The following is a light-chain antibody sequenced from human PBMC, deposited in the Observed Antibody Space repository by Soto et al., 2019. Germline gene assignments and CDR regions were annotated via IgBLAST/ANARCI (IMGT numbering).Light chain of an antibody. CDR1: QDITNY. Sequence: DIQMTQSPSSLSASVGDRVTITCQASQDITNYLNWYQQMPGKAPKLLIYDASNLETGVPSRFSGSGSGTDFTFTISSLQPEDIATYYCQQYDYLPLSFGQGTKLEIK. V-gene: IGKV1-33*01. J-gene: IGKJ2*01. CDR3: QQYDYLPLS. CDR2: DAS.